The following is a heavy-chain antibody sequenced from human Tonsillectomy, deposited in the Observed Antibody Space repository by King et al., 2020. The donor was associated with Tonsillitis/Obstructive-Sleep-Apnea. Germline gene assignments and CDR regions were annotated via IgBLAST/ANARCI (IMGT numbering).Heavy chain of an antibody. V-gene: IGHV4-31*01. CDR1: GCSISSGGYY. CDR3: ARKYGDHDAFDI. Sequence: VQLQESGPGLVKPSQTLSLTCTVSGCSISSGGYYWSWIRQHPGKGLEWIGYIYYSGSTYYNPSLKSLVSISVDTSKNQFSLKLSSVTAADTAVYYCARKYGDHDAFDIWGQGTMVTVSS. CDR2: IYYSGST. J-gene: IGHJ3*02. D-gene: IGHD4-17*01.